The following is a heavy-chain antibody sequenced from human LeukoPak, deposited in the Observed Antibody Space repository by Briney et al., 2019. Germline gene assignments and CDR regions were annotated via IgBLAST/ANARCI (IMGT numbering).Heavy chain of an antibody. D-gene: IGHD1-20*01. CDR2: INPNSGGT. Sequence: GASVKVSCKASGYTFTGYYMHWVRQAPGQGLEWMGWINPNSGGTNYAQKFQGRVTMTGDTSISTAYMELSRLRSDDTAVYYCARGGGITGTTFHYYYGMDVWGQGTTVTVSS. CDR3: ARGGGITGTTFHYYYGMDV. V-gene: IGHV1-2*02. CDR1: GYTFTGYY. J-gene: IGHJ6*02.